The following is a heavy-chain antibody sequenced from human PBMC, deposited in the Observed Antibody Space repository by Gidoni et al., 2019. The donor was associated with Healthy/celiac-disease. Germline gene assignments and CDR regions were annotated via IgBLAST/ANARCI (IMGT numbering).Heavy chain of an antibody. J-gene: IGHJ3*02. CDR2: IWYDGSNK. CDR3: ARDRLRLGELSEDGAFDI. V-gene: IGHV3-33*01. Sequence: QVQLVESGGGVVQPGRSLRLSCAASGFTFSSYGMHWVRQAPGKGLEWVAVIWYDGSNKYYADSVKGRFTISRDNSKNTLYLQMNSLRAEDTAVYYCARDRLRLGELSEDGAFDIWGQGTMVTVSS. D-gene: IGHD3-16*02. CDR1: GFTFSSYG.